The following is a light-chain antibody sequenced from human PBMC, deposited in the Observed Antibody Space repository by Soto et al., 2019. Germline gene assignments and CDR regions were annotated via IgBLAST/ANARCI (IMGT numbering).Light chain of an antibody. V-gene: IGKV3-20*01. CDR1: QRVGSSS. J-gene: IGKJ4*01. CDR3: QQFGTSPA. Sequence: EIVLTQSPGTLSLSPGERAILSCRASQRVGSSSLAWSQQRPGQAPSLLIYGVSTRATGIPDRFSGSGSGTDFTLTISRLESEDFAVYFCQQFGTSPAFGGGTKVEIK. CDR2: GVS.